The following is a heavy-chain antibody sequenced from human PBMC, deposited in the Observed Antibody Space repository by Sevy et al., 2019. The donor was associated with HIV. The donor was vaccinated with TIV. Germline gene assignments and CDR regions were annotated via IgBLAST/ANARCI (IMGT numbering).Heavy chain of an antibody. D-gene: IGHD3-9*01. J-gene: IGHJ4*02. CDR3: ARDFRYFDY. Sequence: GGSLRLSCAVSGFTFSSYWMSWVRQAPGKGLEWVANIKQDGSEKYYVDSVKGRFTISRDNAKNSLYLQMNSLRAEDTAVYYCARDFRYFDYWGQGTLVTVSS. V-gene: IGHV3-7*01. CDR2: IKQDGSEK. CDR1: GFTFSSYW.